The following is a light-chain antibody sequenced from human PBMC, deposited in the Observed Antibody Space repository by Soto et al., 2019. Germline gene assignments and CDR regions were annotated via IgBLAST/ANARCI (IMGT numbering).Light chain of an antibody. CDR3: QQSDNTPPIT. J-gene: IGKJ5*01. CDR1: QSISSY. V-gene: IGKV1-39*01. CDR2: AAS. Sequence: DIQMTQSPSSLSASVGDRVTITCRASQSISSYLNWYQQKPGKAPKLLIYAASSLQSGVPSRFSGSGSGTDFTLTISSLQPEDFATYYCQQSDNTPPITFGQGTRLEIK.